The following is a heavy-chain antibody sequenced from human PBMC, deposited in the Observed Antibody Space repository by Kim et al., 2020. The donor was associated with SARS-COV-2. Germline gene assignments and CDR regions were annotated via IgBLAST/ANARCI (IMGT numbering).Heavy chain of an antibody. V-gene: IGHV3-74*01. D-gene: IGHD2-15*01. CDR2: INSDGSST. CDR3: ARVSGRGDCYDY. CDR1: GFTFSSYW. J-gene: IGHJ4*02. Sequence: GGSLRLSCAASGFTFSSYWMHWVRQAPGKGLVWVSRINSDGSSTSYADSVKGRFTISRDNAKNTLYLQMNSLRAEDTAVYYCARVSGRGDCYDYWGQGTLVTVSS.